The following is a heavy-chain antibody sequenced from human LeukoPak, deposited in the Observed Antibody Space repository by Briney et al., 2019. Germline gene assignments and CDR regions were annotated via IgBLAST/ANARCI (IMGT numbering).Heavy chain of an antibody. V-gene: IGHV3-23*01. CDR1: GCTFSSYA. Sequence: GGSLRLSCAASGCTFSSYAMSWVRQAPGKGLEWVSCISASGGSTYYADSVKGRFTISRDNSKTTLYLHMNSLRAEDTAVYYCARDSANFDYWGQGTLVTVSS. J-gene: IGHJ4*02. D-gene: IGHD3-10*01. CDR3: ARDSANFDY. CDR2: ISASGGST.